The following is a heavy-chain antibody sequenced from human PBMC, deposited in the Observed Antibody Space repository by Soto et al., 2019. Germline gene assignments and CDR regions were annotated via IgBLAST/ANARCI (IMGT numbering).Heavy chain of an antibody. D-gene: IGHD1-26*01. CDR1: GGSISSSNW. J-gene: IGHJ6*02. CDR3: ARVSGSYYYGMDV. V-gene: IGHV4-4*02. CDR2: IYHSGST. Sequence: QVQLQESGPGLVKPSGTLSLTCAVSGGSISSSNWWSWVRQPPGKGLEWIGEIYHSGSTNYNPSLKSQVTISVDKSKNQFSLKLSSVIASYAAVYYCARVSGSYYYGMDVWGQGTTVTVSS.